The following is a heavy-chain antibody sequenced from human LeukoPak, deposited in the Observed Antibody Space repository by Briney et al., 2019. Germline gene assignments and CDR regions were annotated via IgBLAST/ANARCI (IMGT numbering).Heavy chain of an antibody. Sequence: GASVKVSCKASGYTFTSYYMHWVRQAPRQGLEWMGIINPSGGSTSYAQKFQGRVTMTRDTSTSTVYMELSSLRSEDTAVYYCARGGYYYDSSGYYLSGYWGQGTLVTVSS. CDR1: GYTFTSYY. D-gene: IGHD3-22*01. CDR3: ARGGYYYDSSGYYLSGY. CDR2: INPSGGST. J-gene: IGHJ4*02. V-gene: IGHV1-46*01.